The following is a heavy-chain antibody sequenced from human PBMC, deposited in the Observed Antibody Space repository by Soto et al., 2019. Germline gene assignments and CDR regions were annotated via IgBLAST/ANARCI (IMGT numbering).Heavy chain of an antibody. D-gene: IGHD3-10*01. V-gene: IGHV3-30*18. CDR3: AKGGDFGENWFDP. CDR2: ISYDGSNK. J-gene: IGHJ5*02. Sequence: QVQLLDSGGGVLQPGSSRRLSCAASGFTVSTYRMQLVRQAPGKGLEWVAVISYDGSNKDYADSVKGRFTISRDNSKNTLYLQMNSLRAEDTAVYYCAKGGDFGENWFDPWGQGTLVTVSS. CDR1: GFTVSTYR.